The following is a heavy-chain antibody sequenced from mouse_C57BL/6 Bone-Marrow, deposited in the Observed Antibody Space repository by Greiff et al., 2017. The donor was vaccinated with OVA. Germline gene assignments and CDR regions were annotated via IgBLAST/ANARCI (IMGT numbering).Heavy chain of an antibody. CDR1: GYTFTSYW. Sequence: VQLQQSGTVLARPGASVKMSCKTSGYTFTSYWMHWVKQRPGQGLEWIGAIYPGNSDTSYNQKFKGKAKLTAVTSASTAYMELSSLTNEDSAVYYGTRIGLRGNYLYYFDDWGQGTTLTVAS. CDR2: IYPGNSDT. V-gene: IGHV1-5*01. J-gene: IGHJ2*01. CDR3: TRIGLRGNYLYYFDD. D-gene: IGHD2-1*01.